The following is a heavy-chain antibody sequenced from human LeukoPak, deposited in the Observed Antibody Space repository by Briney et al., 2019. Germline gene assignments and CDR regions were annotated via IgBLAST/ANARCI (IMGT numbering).Heavy chain of an antibody. CDR1: GYTFTSYF. Sequence: ASVKVSCKASGYTFTSYFMLWVRQAPGQGLEWMGIINPSGGSTSYVQKFQGRVTMTRDTSTSTVYMELSSLRSEDTAVYYCTRSSGSYEIDYWGQGNLVTVSS. V-gene: IGHV1-46*01. J-gene: IGHJ4*02. CDR3: TRSSGSYEIDY. D-gene: IGHD1-26*01. CDR2: INPSGGST.